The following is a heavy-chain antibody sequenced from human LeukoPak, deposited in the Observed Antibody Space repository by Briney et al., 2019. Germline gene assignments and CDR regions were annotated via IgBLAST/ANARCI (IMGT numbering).Heavy chain of an antibody. CDR3: ARGNLVATLYFDY. Sequence: SETLSLTCTVSGGSISSYYWSWIRQPPGKGLEWIGYIYYSGYTNYIPSLKSRVTISLDTSKNQFSLSLSSVTAADTAVYYCARGNLVATLYFDYWGQGALVTVSS. V-gene: IGHV4-59*01. D-gene: IGHD5-12*01. CDR2: IYYSGYT. J-gene: IGHJ4*02. CDR1: GGSISSYY.